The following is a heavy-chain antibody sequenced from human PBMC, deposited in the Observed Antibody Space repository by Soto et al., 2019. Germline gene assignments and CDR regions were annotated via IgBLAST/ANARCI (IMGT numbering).Heavy chain of an antibody. CDR2: MYYSGNT. V-gene: IGHV4-59*01. Sequence: TSETLSLTCTVSGGSISSYYWSWLRQPPGKGLEWIAYMYYSGNTNHNPSLKSRVTMAVDTSKRQFSLKLRSVTAADTAVYYCATLDTPFAFDVWGQGAMVTVS. CDR1: GGSISSYY. CDR3: ATLDTPFAFDV. D-gene: IGHD5-18*01. J-gene: IGHJ3*01.